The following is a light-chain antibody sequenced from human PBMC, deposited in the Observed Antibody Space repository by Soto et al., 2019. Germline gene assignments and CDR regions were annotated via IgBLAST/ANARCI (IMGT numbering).Light chain of an antibody. J-gene: IGLJ2*01. CDR3: QSYDSSLSGSI. V-gene: IGLV1-40*01. CDR1: SSNIGAGYD. CDR2: VNI. Sequence: QAVVTQPPSVSGAPGQRVTISCTGSSSNIGAGYDVHWYQHLPGTAPKLLIYVNINRPSGVPDRFSGSRSGTSASLAITGLQAEDEANYYCQSYDSSLSGSIFGGGTKLTVL.